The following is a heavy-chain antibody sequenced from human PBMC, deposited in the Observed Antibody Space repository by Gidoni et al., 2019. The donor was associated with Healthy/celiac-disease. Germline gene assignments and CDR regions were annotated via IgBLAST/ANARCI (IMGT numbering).Heavy chain of an antibody. Sequence: QVQLVQSGAEGKKPGAAVKVSCKASGGTDSRYAIRWVRQAPGQGLYWMGGNIPIFGTANYAQKFQGRVSITADESTSTAYMELSSLRSEDTAVYYCASAVRTTVKNWFDPWGQGTLVPVSS. V-gene: IGHV1-69*01. D-gene: IGHD4-17*01. CDR3: ASAVRTTVKNWFDP. CDR2: NIPIFGTA. J-gene: IGHJ5*02. CDR1: GGTDSRYA.